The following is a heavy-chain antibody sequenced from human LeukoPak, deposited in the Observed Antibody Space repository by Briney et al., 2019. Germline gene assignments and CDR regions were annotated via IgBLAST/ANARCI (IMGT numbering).Heavy chain of an antibody. V-gene: IGHV4-4*02. CDR3: ARPGPSSSQSFDY. CDR1: GDSISNSNW. CDR2: IYHSGIT. Sequence: SGTLSLTCAVSGDSISNSNWWSWVRQPPGKGLEWIGEIYHSGITNYHPSLKRRVTISVDKSKNQFSLKLTSVTAADTAVYYCARPGPSSSQSFDYWGQGTLVTVSS. J-gene: IGHJ4*02. D-gene: IGHD6-6*01.